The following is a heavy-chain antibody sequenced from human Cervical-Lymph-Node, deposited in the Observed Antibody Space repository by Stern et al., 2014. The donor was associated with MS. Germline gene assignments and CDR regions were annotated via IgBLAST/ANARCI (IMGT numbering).Heavy chain of an antibody. CDR2: IYWDDDK. V-gene: IGHV2-5*02. Sequence: ESGPMLVKPTQTLKLTCTFSGFSFNTSGVGVVWIRQPPGKDLEWLSAIYWDDDKRYSPTLKHRLTITKDTSKNQVVLTVTNVDRLDTGTYYCAHTLVTSDEGFGMDVWGQGTTVTVTS. D-gene: IGHD2-21*02. J-gene: IGHJ6*02. CDR3: AHTLVTSDEGFGMDV. CDR1: GFSFNTSGVG.